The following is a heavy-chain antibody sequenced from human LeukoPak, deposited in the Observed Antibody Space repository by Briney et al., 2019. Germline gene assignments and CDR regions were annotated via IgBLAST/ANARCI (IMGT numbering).Heavy chain of an antibody. J-gene: IGHJ4*02. V-gene: IGHV3-48*01. CDR1: GFTFSSYS. Sequence: GGSLRLSCAASGFTFSSYSMNWVRQAPGKGLEWVSYISSSSSTIYYADSVKGRFTISRDNAKNSLYLQMNSLRAEDTAVYYCARGSSLWFGDRWGQGTLVTVSS. CDR3: ARGSSLWFGDR. CDR2: ISSSSSTI. D-gene: IGHD3-10*01.